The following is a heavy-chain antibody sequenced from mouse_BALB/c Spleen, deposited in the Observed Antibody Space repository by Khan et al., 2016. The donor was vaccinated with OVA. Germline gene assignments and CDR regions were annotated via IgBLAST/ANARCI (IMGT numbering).Heavy chain of an antibody. CDR2: ISYRGSA. CDR1: GYSITSDYA. Sequence: EVQLQESGPGLVKPSQSLSLTCTVTGYSITSDYAWNWIRQFPGNKLEWMGYISYRGSANYNPSLKSRISITRHTSENQFFLQLNSVTTEDSATYYCARRYYYGHWYFDVWGAGTTVTVSS. D-gene: IGHD1-1*01. V-gene: IGHV3-2*02. CDR3: ARRYYYGHWYFDV. J-gene: IGHJ1*01.